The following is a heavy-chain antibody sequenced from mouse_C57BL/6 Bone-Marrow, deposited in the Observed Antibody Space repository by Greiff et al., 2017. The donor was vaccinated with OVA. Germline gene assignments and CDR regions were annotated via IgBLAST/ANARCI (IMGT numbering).Heavy chain of an antibody. J-gene: IGHJ3*01. Sequence: VKLMESGAELVKPGASVKISCKASGYTFSTYWMNWVKQRPGKGLEWIGQIYPGDGDTNYHGNFKGKATLTADKSSSTAYMQLSSLTSADSAVYFCARGAYWGQGTLVTVSS. CDR1: GYTFSTYW. CDR2: IYPGDGDT. V-gene: IGHV1-80*01. CDR3: ARGAY.